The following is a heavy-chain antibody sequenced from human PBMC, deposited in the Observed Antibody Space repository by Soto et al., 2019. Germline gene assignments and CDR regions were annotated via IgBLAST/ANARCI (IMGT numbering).Heavy chain of an antibody. CDR1: RFSFSRYN. CDR2: ISYDGSNK. V-gene: IGHV3-30*18. CDR3: AKVLVVIVATINYYYYYGLDV. J-gene: IGHJ6*02. Sequence: GESLIVTYATSRFSFSRYNMHWVRQAPGKGLEWVAVISYDGSNKYYADAVKGRFTISRDTSKNTLYLQMNSLRAEDTAVYYCAKVLVVIVATINYYYYYGLDVLGQGSTVTGSS. D-gene: IGHD5-12*01.